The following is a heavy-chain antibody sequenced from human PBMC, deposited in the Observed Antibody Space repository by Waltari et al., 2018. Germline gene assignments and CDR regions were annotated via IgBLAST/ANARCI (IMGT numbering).Heavy chain of an antibody. V-gene: IGHV3-33*08. D-gene: IGHD6-19*01. Sequence: QVRLVESGGGVVQPGRSRRLSCRASGFHFRASGMHSVRQAPGKGLEWVALIWHDGRKDFYADSVKGRFTISRDNSRNTMYMQMNSLRAEDTAVYYCTRDVSSIYFDYWGQGTLVTVSS. J-gene: IGHJ4*02. CDR2: IWHDGRKD. CDR1: GFHFRASG. CDR3: TRDVSSIYFDY.